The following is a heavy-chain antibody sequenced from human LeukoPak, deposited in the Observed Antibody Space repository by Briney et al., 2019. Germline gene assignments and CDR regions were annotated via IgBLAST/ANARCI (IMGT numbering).Heavy chain of an antibody. J-gene: IGHJ4*02. CDR3: AKDGMGGYRKYYFDY. CDR1: GFTFGNYA. CDR2: ISGRGGST. V-gene: IGHV3-23*01. D-gene: IGHD5-18*01. Sequence: PGGSLRLSCAASGFTFGNYAMYWVRQAPGKGREGVSGISGRGGSTVYADSVKGRFTISRDNSENTVYLQMNSLRAEDTAVYYCAKDGMGGYRKYYFDYWGQGTLVTVSS.